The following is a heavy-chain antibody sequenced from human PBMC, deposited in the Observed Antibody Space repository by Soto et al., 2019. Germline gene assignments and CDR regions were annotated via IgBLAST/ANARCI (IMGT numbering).Heavy chain of an antibody. D-gene: IGHD3-22*01. J-gene: IGHJ4*02. CDR3: AREGLLLLPDY. CDR2: ISPYSGKT. V-gene: IGHV1-18*01. Sequence: ASVKVSCKTSGYTFTNNDVCWVRQTPGQGLEWMGRISPYSGKTNYAQKFKGRVTMTTDTSTSTVYMELTSLTSDDTAVYYCAREGLLLLPDYWGQGTLVTV. CDR1: GYTFTNND.